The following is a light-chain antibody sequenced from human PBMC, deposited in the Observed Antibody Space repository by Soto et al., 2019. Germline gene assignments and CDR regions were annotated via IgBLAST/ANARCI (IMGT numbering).Light chain of an antibody. J-gene: IGKJ4*01. CDR1: ESLLHKNGNNY. Sequence: DIVITQSPLSLPVTPGEAASISCMSSESLLHKNGNNYFNWYLQKPGQSPKVLIYMGSKRASGVPDRFSGSGSGTDFTLTISGLQPEDVATYYCLQDHSYPLTFGGGTKVHIK. CDR3: LQDHSYPLT. CDR2: MGS. V-gene: IGKV2-28*01.